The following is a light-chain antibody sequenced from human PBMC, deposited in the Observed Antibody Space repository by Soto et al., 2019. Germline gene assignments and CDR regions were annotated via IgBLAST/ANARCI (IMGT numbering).Light chain of an antibody. CDR1: QDISSR. CDR3: QQANNFPWT. CDR2: SAS. J-gene: IGKJ1*01. V-gene: IGKV1-12*01. Sequence: IRITHSPSSVSASVGHRVTITCRASQDISSRLAWYQQKPGKAPRLLISSASTLQSGVPSRFSGSGSGTDYTLTIFSLQPEDFATYYCQQANNFPWTFGQGTKVDIK.